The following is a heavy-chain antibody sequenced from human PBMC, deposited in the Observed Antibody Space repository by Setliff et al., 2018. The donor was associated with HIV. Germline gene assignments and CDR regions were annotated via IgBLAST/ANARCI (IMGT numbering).Heavy chain of an antibody. Sequence: GSLRLSCAASGFTFSSYWLSWVRQAPGKGLEWVAVIRYDGSNKYYADSVKGRFTISRDNSKNTLYLQMNSLRAEDTAVYYCARERIRGTFDIWGQGTMVTVSS. J-gene: IGHJ3*02. V-gene: IGHV3-30*02. CDR1: GFTFSSYW. D-gene: IGHD1-26*01. CDR2: IRYDGSNK. CDR3: ARERIRGTFDI.